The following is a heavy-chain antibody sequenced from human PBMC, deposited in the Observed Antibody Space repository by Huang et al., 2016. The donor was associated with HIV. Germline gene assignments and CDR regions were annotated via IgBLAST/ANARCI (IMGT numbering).Heavy chain of an antibody. CDR1: TFTFGDYW. D-gene: IGHD1-7*01. Sequence: VESGGRSVQPGGSLKLSCVGSTFTFGDYWMSWVRQPPGKGLEWVANIKKDESEKYYVDSVKGRFNISRDNARKVLFLEMDNLRVEDTAIYFCATKTAGMDIWGQGTTVTVSS. V-gene: IGHV3-7*01. CDR2: IKKDESEK. CDR3: ATKTAGMDI. J-gene: IGHJ6*02.